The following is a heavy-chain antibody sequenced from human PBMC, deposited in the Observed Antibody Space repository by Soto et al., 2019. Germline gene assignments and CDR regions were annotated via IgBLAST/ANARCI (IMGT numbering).Heavy chain of an antibody. CDR1: GGSFRGYY. Sequence: QVQLQQWGAGPLRPLETLSLTCGVSGGSFRGYYWAWIRQSPGKGLEWIGEINDRGSINYNPSLKSRVTISVDTSKNHYSLNLRSVTAADTAVYYCARASHDFLTGPPWVWYFDLWGRGTLVTVSS. CDR3: ARASHDFLTGPPWVWYFDL. D-gene: IGHD3-9*01. V-gene: IGHV4-34*01. J-gene: IGHJ2*01. CDR2: INDRGSI.